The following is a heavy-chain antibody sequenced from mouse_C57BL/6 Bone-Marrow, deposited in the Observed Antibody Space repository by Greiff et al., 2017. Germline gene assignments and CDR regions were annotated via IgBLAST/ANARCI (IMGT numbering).Heavy chain of an antibody. J-gene: IGHJ2*01. CDR2: FFPGSGSI. D-gene: IGHD2-4*01. CDR1: GYIFTEYT. CDR3: ARHERYYDYEGYVDY. V-gene: IGHV1-62-2*01. Sequence: VQLQQSGAELMKPGASVKLSCKASGYIFTEYTIHWVKQRSGQGLEWIGWFFPGSGSIKYNERFKDKATLTADKSSNTVYMELSRLTSEDAAVYFCARHERYYDYEGYVDYGGQGTTLTVAA.